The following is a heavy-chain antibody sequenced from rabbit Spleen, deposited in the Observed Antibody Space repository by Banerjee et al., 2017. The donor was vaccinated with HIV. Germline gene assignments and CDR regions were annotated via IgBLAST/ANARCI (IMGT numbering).Heavy chain of an antibody. Sequence: QQQLKETGGGLVQPGGSLTLSCKASGFSLSSSYWICWVRQAPGKGLEWIACIHTNVGSTWYASWAKGRFTISKTSSTTVTLQMTSLTAADTATYFCARDWGGNSHYLGYKWDLWGPGTLVTVS. J-gene: IGHJ4*01. V-gene: IGHV1S45*01. D-gene: IGHD8-1*01. CDR1: GFSLSSSYW. CDR3: ARDWGGNSHYLGYKWDL. CDR2: IHTNVGST.